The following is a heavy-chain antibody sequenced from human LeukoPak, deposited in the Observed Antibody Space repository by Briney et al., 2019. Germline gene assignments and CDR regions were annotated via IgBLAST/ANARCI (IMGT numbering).Heavy chain of an antibody. CDR1: GYTFTGYY. CDR2: LNPNSGGT. J-gene: IGHJ4*02. Sequence: ASVKVSCKASGYTFTGYYMRWVRQAPGQGLEWMGWLNPNSGGTNYAQKFQGRVTMTRDTSISTAYMELSRLRSDDTAVYYCARFLEGRRLRSGFDYWGQATLVTVSS. CDR3: ARFLEGRRLRSGFDY. D-gene: IGHD3-3*01. V-gene: IGHV1-2*02.